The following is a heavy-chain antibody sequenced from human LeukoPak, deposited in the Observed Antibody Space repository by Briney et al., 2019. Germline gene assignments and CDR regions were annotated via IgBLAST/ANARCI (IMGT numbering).Heavy chain of an antibody. Sequence: SETLSLTCTVSGGSISSYYWSWIRQPAGKGLEWIGRTYTSGSTNYNPSLKSRVTMSVDTSKNQFSLKLSSVTAADTAVYYCARAVGSGSFQTYYHYMDVWGKGTTVTISS. D-gene: IGHD3-10*01. CDR1: GGSISSYY. J-gene: IGHJ6*03. CDR2: TYTSGST. V-gene: IGHV4-4*07. CDR3: ARAVGSGSFQTYYHYMDV.